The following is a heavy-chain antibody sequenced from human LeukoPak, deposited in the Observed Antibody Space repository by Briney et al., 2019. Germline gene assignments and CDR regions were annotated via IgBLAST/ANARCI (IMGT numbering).Heavy chain of an antibody. V-gene: IGHV1-18*01. D-gene: IGHD2-2*01. Sequence: ASVKVSCKASGYTFTSYGISCVRQAPGQGLEWMGWISAYNGNTNYAQKLQGRVTMTTDTSTSAAYMELRSLRSDDTAVYYCARYCSSTSCPGPFRYWFDPWGQGTLVTVSS. CDR3: ARYCSSTSCPGPFRYWFDP. CDR2: ISAYNGNT. J-gene: IGHJ5*02. CDR1: GYTFTSYG.